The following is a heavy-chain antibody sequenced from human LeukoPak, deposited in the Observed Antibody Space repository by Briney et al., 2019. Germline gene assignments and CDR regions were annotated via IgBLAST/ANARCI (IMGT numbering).Heavy chain of an antibody. CDR3: ARWGDQEAREKDY. D-gene: IGHD3-16*01. CDR1: GGSFSGYY. CDR2: INHSGST. J-gene: IGHJ4*02. Sequence: KPSETLSLTCAVYGGSFSGYYWSWIRQPPGKGLEWIGEINHSGSTNYNPSLKSRVTISVDTSKNQFSLKLSSVTAADTALYYCARWGDQEAREKDYWGQGTLVTVSS. V-gene: IGHV4-34*01.